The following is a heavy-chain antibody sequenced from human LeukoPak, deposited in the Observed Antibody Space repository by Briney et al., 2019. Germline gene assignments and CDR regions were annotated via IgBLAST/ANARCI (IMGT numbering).Heavy chain of an antibody. J-gene: IGHJ3*02. D-gene: IGHD5-18*01. CDR2: IGSAI. Sequence: GGSLRLSCVASGFTFSDYSLNWVRQAPGKGLEWISYIGSAIYYADSVKGRFTISRDNAKNSLYLQMNSLRAEDTAVYYCARGIRDPAIVYIDAFDIWGQGTMVTVSS. CDR3: ARGIRDPAIVYIDAFDI. V-gene: IGHV3-48*04. CDR1: GFTFSDYS.